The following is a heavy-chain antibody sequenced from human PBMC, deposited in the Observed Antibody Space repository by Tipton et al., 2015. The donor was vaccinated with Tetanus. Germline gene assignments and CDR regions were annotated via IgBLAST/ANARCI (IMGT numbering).Heavy chain of an antibody. CDR3: ARTDGYNFNFDY. D-gene: IGHD5-24*01. CDR1: GGSVSSGSYY. V-gene: IGHV4-61*01. CDR2: IYYSGST. Sequence: TLSFTCTVSGGSVSSGSYYWSWIRQPPGKGLEWIGYIYYSGSTNYNPSLKSRVTISVDTSKNQFSLKLSSVTAADTAVYYCARTDGYNFNFDYWGQGTLVTVSS. J-gene: IGHJ4*02.